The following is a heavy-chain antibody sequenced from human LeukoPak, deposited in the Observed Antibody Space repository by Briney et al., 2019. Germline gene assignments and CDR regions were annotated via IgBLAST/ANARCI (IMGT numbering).Heavy chain of an antibody. CDR3: ARESSPMYSSGWYEDY. D-gene: IGHD6-19*01. J-gene: IGHJ4*02. CDR2: ISAYNGNT. V-gene: IGHV1-18*01. Sequence: ASVKVSCKASGYTFTSYGISWVRQAPGQGLEWMGWISAYNGNTNYAQKLQGRVTMTTDTSTSTAYMELRSLRSDDTAVYYCARESSPMYSSGWYEDYWGQGTLVTVSS. CDR1: GYTFTSYG.